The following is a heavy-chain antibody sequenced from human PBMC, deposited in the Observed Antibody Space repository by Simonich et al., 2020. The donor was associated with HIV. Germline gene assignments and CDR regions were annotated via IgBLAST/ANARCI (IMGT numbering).Heavy chain of an antibody. V-gene: IGHV3-7*01. Sequence: QLVESGGGLVQPGGSLRLSCAASGFTFTTFWMNWVRQAPGKGLEWVANIKQDGSEKYYVDSVKGRFTISRDNAKNSLYLQMNSLRAEDTAVYYCVRGFGGFDYWGQGTLVTVSS. CDR3: VRGFGGFDY. J-gene: IGHJ4*02. CDR1: GFTFTTFW. CDR2: IKQDGSEK. D-gene: IGHD3-10*01.